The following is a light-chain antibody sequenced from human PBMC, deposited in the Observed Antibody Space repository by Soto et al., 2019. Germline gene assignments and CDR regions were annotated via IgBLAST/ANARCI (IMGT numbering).Light chain of an antibody. Sequence: QSVLTQSSSASASLRSSVKLTCTLSSGHRSYIIAWHQQQPGKAPRYLMKLEGSGSYNKGSGVPDRFSGSSSGADRYLTMSNLQSEDEADYYCETWDSNIRVFGGGTQLTVL. CDR1: SGHRSYI. J-gene: IGLJ2*01. CDR3: ETWDSNIRV. V-gene: IGLV4-60*03. CDR2: LEGSGSY.